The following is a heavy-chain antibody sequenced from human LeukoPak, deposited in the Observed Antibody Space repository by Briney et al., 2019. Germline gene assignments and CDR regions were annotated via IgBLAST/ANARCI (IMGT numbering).Heavy chain of an antibody. CDR1: GYTFTGYY. CDR2: INPNSGGT. CDR3: ARTYSSGWYLNDAFDI. J-gene: IGHJ3*02. Sequence: ASVKVSCKASGYTFTGYYMHWVRQAPGQGLEWMGWINPNSGGTNYAQKFQGRVTMTRDTSISTAYMELSRLRSDDTAVYSCARTYSSGWYLNDAFDIWGQGTMVTVSS. D-gene: IGHD6-19*01. V-gene: IGHV1-2*02.